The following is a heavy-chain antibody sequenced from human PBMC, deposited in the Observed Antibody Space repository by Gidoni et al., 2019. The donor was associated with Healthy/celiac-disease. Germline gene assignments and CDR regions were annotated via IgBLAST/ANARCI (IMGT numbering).Heavy chain of an antibody. CDR3: ARVSPSMVRGVILYAFDI. J-gene: IGHJ3*02. D-gene: IGHD3-10*01. CDR1: GYPFTSYG. V-gene: IGHV1-18*01. CDR2: ISAYNGNT. Sequence: QVQLVQSGAEVKKPGASVKVSCKASGYPFTSYGISWVRQAPGQGLEWMGWISAYNGNTNYAQKLQGRVTMTTDTSTSTAYMELRSLRSDDTAVYYCARVSPSMVRGVILYAFDIWGQGTMVTVSS.